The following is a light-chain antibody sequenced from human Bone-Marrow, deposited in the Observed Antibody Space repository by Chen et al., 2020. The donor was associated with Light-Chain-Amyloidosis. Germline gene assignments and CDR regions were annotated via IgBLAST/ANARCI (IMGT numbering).Light chain of an antibody. CDR1: DLPTKY. CDR3: QSAESSGTYEVI. Sequence: SYELTQPPSVSVSPGQTARITCSGDDLPTKYAYWYQQKPGQAPVLVIHRDTERPSGISERFSGSSSRTTATLASSGVQAEDEADDHWQSAESSGTYEVIFGGGTKLTVL. V-gene: IGLV3-25*03. CDR2: RDT. J-gene: IGLJ2*01.